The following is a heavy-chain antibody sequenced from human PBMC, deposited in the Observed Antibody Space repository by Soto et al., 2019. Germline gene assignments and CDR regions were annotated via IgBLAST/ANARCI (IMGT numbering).Heavy chain of an antibody. J-gene: IGHJ6*02. D-gene: IGHD4-17*01. CDR3: VRQGIDYLHGLVDV. V-gene: IGHV4-59*08. Sequence: QVQLQQSGPRLVKPSETLSLTCTVSSGPDRSHNWGWIRQPPGRGLEWIGYVYYTGDTAYNPSLRGRVTIXAXTXPNDISLTLTSVTAADTAVYYCVRQGIDYLHGLVDVWGQGTTVSVSS. CDR2: VYYTGDT. CDR1: SGPDRSHN.